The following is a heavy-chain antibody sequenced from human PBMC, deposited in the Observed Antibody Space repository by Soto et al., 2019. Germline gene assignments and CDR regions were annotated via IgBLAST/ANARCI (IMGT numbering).Heavy chain of an antibody. Sequence: SQTLSLTCVGSGDTVSSNSVAWNWVRQSPSRGLEWLGRTYYRSRWYSDYAVSVRSRIDINADTSKNQVSLQLNSVTPEDTAVYSCALGEGDSGSYYDGRGVWGRGTTGTVAS. CDR3: ALGEGDSGSYYDGRGV. V-gene: IGHV6-1*01. CDR1: GDTVSSNSVA. CDR2: TYYRSRWYS. D-gene: IGHD3-16*01. J-gene: IGHJ6*02.